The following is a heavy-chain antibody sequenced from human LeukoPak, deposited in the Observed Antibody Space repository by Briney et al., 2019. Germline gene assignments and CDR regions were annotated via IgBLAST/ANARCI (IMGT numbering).Heavy chain of an antibody. CDR3: ARGGYYYDSSGYYPSMDV. D-gene: IGHD3-22*01. Sequence: PSETLSLTCTVSGGSISTSNYYWGWIRQPPGKGLEWIGNIFYSGSTYYSPSLKSRVTISLDTSRNQFSLKLNSVTAADTAVYYCARGGYYYDSSGYYPSMDVWGKGTTVTVSS. CDR2: IFYSGST. CDR1: GGSISTSNYY. J-gene: IGHJ6*03. V-gene: IGHV4-39*07.